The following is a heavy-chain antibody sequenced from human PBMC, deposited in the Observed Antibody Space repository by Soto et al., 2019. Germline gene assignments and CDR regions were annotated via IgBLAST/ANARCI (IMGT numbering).Heavy chain of an antibody. V-gene: IGHV4-34*01. J-gene: IGHJ6*02. CDR3: ARGGGYSFGFDYYYGMDV. CDR1: GGSFSGYY. Sequence: SETLSLTCDVYGGSFSGYYWSWIRQPPGKGLEWIGEINHSGSTNYNPSLKSRTTISAHTSKNQLSLKVSSVTAADTAVYYCARGGGYSFGFDYYYGMDVWGQGTTVTVS. CDR2: INHSGST. D-gene: IGHD5-18*01.